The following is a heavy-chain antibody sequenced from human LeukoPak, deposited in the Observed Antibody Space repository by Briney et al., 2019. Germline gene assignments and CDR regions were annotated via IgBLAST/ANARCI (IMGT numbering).Heavy chain of an antibody. CDR1: GFTVSSNC. J-gene: IGHJ4*02. CDR3: ARESISLVRGVIINGGFDY. Sequence: GGSLRLSCAASGFTVSSNCMSWVRQAPGKGLEWVSIIYSDGRKFYADSVKGRFTISRDNSKNTLYLQMDSLRAEDTAVYYCARESISLVRGVIINGGFDYWGQGTLVTVSS. D-gene: IGHD3-10*01. V-gene: IGHV3-53*01. CDR2: IYSDGRK.